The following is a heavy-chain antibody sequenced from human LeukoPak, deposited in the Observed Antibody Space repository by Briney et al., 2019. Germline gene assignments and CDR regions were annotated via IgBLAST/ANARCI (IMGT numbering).Heavy chain of an antibody. V-gene: IGHV1-69*05. CDR1: GGTFSSYA. CDR3: ARGGGYEKADYYYYYYMDV. D-gene: IGHD5-12*01. CDR2: IIPIFGTT. Sequence: ASVKVSCKASGGTFSSYAISWVRQAPGQGLEWMGGIIPIFGTTNYAQKFQGRVTITRNTSISTAYMELSSLRSEDTAVYYCARGGGYEKADYYYYYYMDVWGKGTTVTVSS. J-gene: IGHJ6*03.